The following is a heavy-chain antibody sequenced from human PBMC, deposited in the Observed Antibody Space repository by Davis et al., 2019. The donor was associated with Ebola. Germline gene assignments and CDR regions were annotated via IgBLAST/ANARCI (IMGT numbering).Heavy chain of an antibody. J-gene: IGHJ4*02. CDR1: GFTFGDYA. V-gene: IGHV3-49*03. CDR3: TRSNRGGGTSGPFGY. CDR2: IRSKAYGGTT. D-gene: IGHD1-14*01. Sequence: GESLKISCTASGFTFGDYAMSWFRQAPGKGLEWVGFIRSKAYGGTTEYAASVKGRFTISRHDSKSIAYLQMNSLKTEDTAVYYCTRSNRGGGTSGPFGYWGQGTLVTVSS.